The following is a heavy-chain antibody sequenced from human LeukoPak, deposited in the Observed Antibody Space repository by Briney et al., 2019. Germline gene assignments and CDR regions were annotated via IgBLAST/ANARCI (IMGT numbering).Heavy chain of an antibody. Sequence: SQTLSLTCTVSGGSISSGRYYWGWIRQPAGKGLEWIGRIYTSGSTNYNPSLKSRVTISVDTSKNQFSLKLRSVTAADTAVYDCARDTYYDFWSGFALWGQGTLVTVSS. J-gene: IGHJ4*02. CDR2: IYTSGST. CDR1: GGSISSGRYY. CDR3: ARDTYYDFWSGFAL. V-gene: IGHV4-61*02. D-gene: IGHD3-3*01.